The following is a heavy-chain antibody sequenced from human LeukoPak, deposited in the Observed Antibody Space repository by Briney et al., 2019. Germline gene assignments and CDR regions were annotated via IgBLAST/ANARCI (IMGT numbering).Heavy chain of an antibody. CDR3: AKDFGGYYDSSGYYYYYYYYYMDV. V-gene: IGHV3-30*02. CDR2: IRYDGSNK. Sequence: GGSLRLSCAAFGFTFSSYGMHWVRQAPGKGLEWVASIRYDGSNKYYADSVKGRFTISRDNSKNTLYLQMNSLRAEDTAVYYCAKDFGGYYDSSGYYYYYYYYYMDVWGKGTTVTISS. CDR1: GFTFSSYG. D-gene: IGHD3-22*01. J-gene: IGHJ6*03.